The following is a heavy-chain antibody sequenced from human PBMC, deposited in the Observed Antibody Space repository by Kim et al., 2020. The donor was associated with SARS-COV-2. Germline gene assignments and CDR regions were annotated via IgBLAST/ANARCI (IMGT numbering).Heavy chain of an antibody. CDR2: ISYDGSNK. D-gene: IGHD2-2*02. V-gene: IGHV3-30*18. J-gene: IGHJ6*02. Sequence: GGSLRLSCAASGFTFSSYGMHWVRQAPGKGLEWVAVISYDGSNKYYADSVKGRFTISRDNSKNTLYLQMNSLRAEDTAVYYCAKEINRAMVVVPAAILGHYYYGMDVWGQGTTVTVSS. CDR3: AKEINRAMVVVPAAILGHYYYGMDV. CDR1: GFTFSSYG.